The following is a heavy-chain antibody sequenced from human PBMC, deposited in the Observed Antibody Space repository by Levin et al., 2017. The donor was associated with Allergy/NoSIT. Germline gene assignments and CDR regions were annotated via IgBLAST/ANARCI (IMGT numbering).Heavy chain of an antibody. CDR2: INGDGDIT. J-gene: IGHJ4*02. Sequence: GGSLRLSCAASGFTFSDYAMHWVRQAPGKGLELISSINGDGDITSYANSVKGRFTISRDNSKNTLYLQMESLRTEDMAVYYCAGDFGGVIDWGQGTLVTVSS. CDR3: AGDFGGVID. D-gene: IGHD3-16*02. V-gene: IGHV3-64*01. CDR1: GFTFSDYA.